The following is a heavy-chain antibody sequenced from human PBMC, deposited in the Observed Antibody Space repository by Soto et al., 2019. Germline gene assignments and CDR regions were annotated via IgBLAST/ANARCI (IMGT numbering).Heavy chain of an antibody. CDR2: IHSGNSA. CDR1: GLIVNNNY. CDR3: ARDPGYCSGGICYRYMDV. V-gene: IGHV3-53*04. J-gene: IGHJ6*03. Sequence: EMQLVESGGGLVNPGGSLRLSCAASGLIVNNNYMNWVRQAPGKGLEWVSVIHSGNSASYADSVMGRFTISRHNSKSMVYLQMSSLRADDTAVYYCARDPGYCSGGICYRYMDVWGKGTMVTVSS. D-gene: IGHD2-15*01.